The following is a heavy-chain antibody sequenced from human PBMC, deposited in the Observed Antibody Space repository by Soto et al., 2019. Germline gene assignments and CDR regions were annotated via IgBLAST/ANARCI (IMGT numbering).Heavy chain of an antibody. CDR1: GGSISSYY. V-gene: IGHV4-59*12. Sequence: SETLSLTCTVSGGSISSYYWSWIRQPPGKGLEWIGEIYHSGSTNYNPSLKSRVTISVDKSKNQFSLKLSSVTAADTAVYYCGSFQPGMVRELSPHNDYWGQGTLVTVSS. J-gene: IGHJ4*02. D-gene: IGHD3-10*01. CDR3: GSFQPGMVRELSPHNDY. CDR2: IYHSGST.